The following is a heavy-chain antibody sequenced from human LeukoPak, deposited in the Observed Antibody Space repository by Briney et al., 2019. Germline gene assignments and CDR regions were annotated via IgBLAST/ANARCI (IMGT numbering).Heavy chain of an antibody. V-gene: IGHV3-30*04. J-gene: IGHJ4*02. CDR2: ISYDGSDK. Sequence: PGGPLRLSCAASGFSFSTYEFHWVRQAPGKGLEWVAAISYDGSDKYYADSVKGRFTISRDNSKNTLYLQMNSLRVEDTAVYYCKEVDYWGQGTLVTVSS. CDR1: GFSFSTYE. CDR3: KEVDY.